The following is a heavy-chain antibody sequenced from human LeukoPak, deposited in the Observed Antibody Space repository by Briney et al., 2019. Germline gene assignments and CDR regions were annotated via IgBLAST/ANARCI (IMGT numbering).Heavy chain of an antibody. CDR1: GYTLTELS. V-gene: IGHV1-24*01. J-gene: IGHJ6*03. D-gene: IGHD6-13*01. CDR3: ATVAAAARYYYYYYMDV. Sequence: ASVKVSCKVSGYTLTELSMHWVRQAPGKGLEWMGGFDPEDGETIYAQKFRGRVTMTEDTSTDTAYMELSSLRSEDTAVYYCATVAAAARYYYYYYMDVWGKGTTVTVSS. CDR2: FDPEDGET.